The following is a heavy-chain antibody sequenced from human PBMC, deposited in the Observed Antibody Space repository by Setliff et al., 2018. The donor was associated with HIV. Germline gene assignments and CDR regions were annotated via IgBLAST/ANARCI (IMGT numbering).Heavy chain of an antibody. CDR1: GYTFTSYY. J-gene: IGHJ6*02. CDR2: IYPSDGRT. CDR3: ASSWSRVPYYGMDV. D-gene: IGHD6-13*01. V-gene: IGHV1-46*01. Sequence: GASVKVSCKASGYTFTSYYMHWVRQAPGQGLEWMGIIYPSDGRTTYAQEFQGRVTMTRDTSTSTVYMELSSLRSEDTAAYYCASSWSRVPYYGMDVWGQGTTVTVSS.